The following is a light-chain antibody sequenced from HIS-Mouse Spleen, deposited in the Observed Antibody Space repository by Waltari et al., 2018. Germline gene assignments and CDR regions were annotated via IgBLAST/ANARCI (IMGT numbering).Light chain of an antibody. CDR2: EDS. Sequence: SYELTQPPSVSVSPGQTARITCSGDALPKKYAYWYQQKSGQAPVLVRSEDSKRPPGIPGRFSGSSSGTMATLTISGAQVEDEADYYCYSTDSSGNHRVFGGGTKLTVL. CDR1: ALPKKY. V-gene: IGLV3-10*01. CDR3: YSTDSSGNHRV. J-gene: IGLJ2*01.